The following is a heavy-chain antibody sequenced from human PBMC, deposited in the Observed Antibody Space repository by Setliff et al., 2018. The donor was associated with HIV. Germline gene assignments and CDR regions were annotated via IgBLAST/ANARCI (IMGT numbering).Heavy chain of an antibody. Sequence: SVKVSCKASGGTFSSYAISWVRQAPGQGLEWMGGIIPIYGTPNYAQKFQGRVTITADESTSTAYMELSSLRSEDTAVYYCARLYYYGSGSYPWYFDYWGQGTLVTVSS. V-gene: IGHV1-69*13. D-gene: IGHD3-10*01. CDR3: ARLYYYGSGSYPWYFDY. J-gene: IGHJ4*02. CDR2: IIPIYGTP. CDR1: GGTFSSYA.